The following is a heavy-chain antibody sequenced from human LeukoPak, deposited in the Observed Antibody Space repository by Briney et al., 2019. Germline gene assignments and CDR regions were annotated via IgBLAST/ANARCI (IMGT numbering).Heavy chain of an antibody. CDR3: ARGNSDGKREDY. Sequence: SQTLSLTCTVSGGPIAGGGYYWSWIRQHPGKGLEWIGFINYSGSTYYNPSLKSRVTISRDTSRNQFSLKLSSVTAADTAVYYCARGNSDGKREDYWGPGTLLTVSS. D-gene: IGHD2-15*01. CDR1: GGPIAGGGYY. V-gene: IGHV4-31*03. CDR2: INYSGST. J-gene: IGHJ4*02.